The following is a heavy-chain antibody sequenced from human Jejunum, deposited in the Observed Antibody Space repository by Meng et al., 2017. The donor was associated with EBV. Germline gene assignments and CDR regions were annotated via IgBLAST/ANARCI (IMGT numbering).Heavy chain of an antibody. D-gene: IGHD1-1*01. V-gene: IGHV4-28*01. Sequence: QGQLQGSGPGLWKPSDTLSLTCAVSGYSMSNSNWWGWIRQPPGKGLEWIGYIYYTGTTYYNPSLKSRVTMSIDTSKNHFSLKLTSVTTMDTAVYYCAKRMPGTGFDYWGQGTLVTVSS. CDR3: AKRMPGTGFDY. J-gene: IGHJ4*02. CDR1: GYSMSNSNW. CDR2: IYYTGTT.